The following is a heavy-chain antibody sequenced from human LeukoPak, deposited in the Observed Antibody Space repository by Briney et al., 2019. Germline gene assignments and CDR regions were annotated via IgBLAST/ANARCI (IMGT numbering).Heavy chain of an antibody. J-gene: IGHJ4*02. CDR2: ISGSGGST. Sequence: GGSLRLSCAASGFTFSSYAMSWVRQAPGKGLEWVSAISGSGGSTYYADSVKGRFTISRDNSKNTLYLQMNSLRAEDTAVYYCAKDQANCSSTSCYSNFDYWGQGTLVTVSS. CDR1: GFTFSSYA. D-gene: IGHD2-2*01. V-gene: IGHV3-23*01. CDR3: AKDQANCSSTSCYSNFDY.